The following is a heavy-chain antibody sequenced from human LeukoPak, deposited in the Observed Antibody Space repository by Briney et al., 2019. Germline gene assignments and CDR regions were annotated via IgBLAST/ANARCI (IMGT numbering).Heavy chain of an antibody. V-gene: IGHV3-74*01. CDR1: GFIFSSYW. Sequence: GGSLRLSCAASGFIFSSYWMHWVRQAPGKGLVWVSRINSDGSGTSDADSVKGRFTISRDNAKKTLYLQMNSLRAEDTAVYYCARTGLTSGGYQSFDCWGQGALVTVSS. CDR2: INSDGSGT. D-gene: IGHD3-22*01. CDR3: ARTGLTSGGYQSFDC. J-gene: IGHJ4*02.